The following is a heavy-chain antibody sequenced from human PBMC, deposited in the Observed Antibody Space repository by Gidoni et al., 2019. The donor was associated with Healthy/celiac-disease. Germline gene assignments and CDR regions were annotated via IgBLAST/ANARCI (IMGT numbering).Heavy chain of an antibody. CDR1: GFTFDDYT. V-gene: IGHV3-43*01. CDR2: ISWDGGSK. J-gene: IGHJ6*02. Sequence: EVQLVESGGVVVQPGGSLRLSCAASGFTFDDYTMHWVRQAPGKGLEWVSLISWDGGSKYYADSVKGRFTISRDNSKNSLYLQMNSLRTEDTALYYCAKDVDTAMANYYYYGMDVWGQGTTVTVSS. D-gene: IGHD5-18*01. CDR3: AKDVDTAMANYYYYGMDV.